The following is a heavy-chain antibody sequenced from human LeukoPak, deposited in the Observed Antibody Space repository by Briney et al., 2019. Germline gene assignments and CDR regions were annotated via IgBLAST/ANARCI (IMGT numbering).Heavy chain of an antibody. D-gene: IGHD2-2*01. V-gene: IGHV3-30*04. Sequence: KAGGSLRLSCATSGFTFGSYAMHWVRQAPGKGLEWVAVIAHDETNRFYADSVRGRFTISRDNAKNSLYLQMNSLRAEDSAVYYCARRRECSSSSCYFFDFWGQGTLVTVSS. CDR3: ARRRECSSSSCYFFDF. CDR1: GFTFGSYA. CDR2: IAHDETNR. J-gene: IGHJ4*02.